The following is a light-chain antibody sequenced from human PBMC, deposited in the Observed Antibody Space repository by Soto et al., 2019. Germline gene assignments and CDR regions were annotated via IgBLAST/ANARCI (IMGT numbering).Light chain of an antibody. V-gene: IGKV1-5*03. J-gene: IGKJ5*01. CDR3: QQYSSNSIT. CDR1: QSITSW. CDR2: RAS. Sequence: DIQMTQSPSTLSASVGDRVTITCRASQSITSWLAWYQQKPGKAPKLLIYRASSLQSGVPSRFSGSGSGTEFTLTITSLKPDDFASYYCQQYSSNSITFGQGTRLEIK.